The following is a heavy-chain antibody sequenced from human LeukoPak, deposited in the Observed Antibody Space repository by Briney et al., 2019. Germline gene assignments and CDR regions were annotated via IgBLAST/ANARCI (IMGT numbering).Heavy chain of an antibody. J-gene: IGHJ4*02. CDR3: ARHPYSSGWQTDF. D-gene: IGHD6-19*01. V-gene: IGHV4-39*01. CDR2: IYYSGST. CDR1: GGSISSSSYY. Sequence: PSETLSLTCTVSGGSISSSSYYWGWIRQPPGKGLEWIGSIYYSGSTYYNPSLKSRVTISVDTSKNQFSLKLSSVTAADTAVYYCARHPYSSGWQTDFWGQGTLVSVSS.